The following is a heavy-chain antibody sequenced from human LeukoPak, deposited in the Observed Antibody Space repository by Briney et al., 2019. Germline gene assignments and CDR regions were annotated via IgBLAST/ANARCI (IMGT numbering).Heavy chain of an antibody. CDR3: AREGYYYDSSGDAFDI. V-gene: IGHV4-38-2*02. J-gene: IGHJ3*02. D-gene: IGHD3-22*01. CDR2: VYYTGST. Sequence: PSETLSLTCTVSGYSISSGYYWGWIRQPPGKGLEWIGNVYYTGSTYYNPSLKSRVTISVDTSKNQFSLKLSSVTAADTAVYYCAREGYYYDSSGDAFDIWGQGTMVTVSS. CDR1: GYSISSGYY.